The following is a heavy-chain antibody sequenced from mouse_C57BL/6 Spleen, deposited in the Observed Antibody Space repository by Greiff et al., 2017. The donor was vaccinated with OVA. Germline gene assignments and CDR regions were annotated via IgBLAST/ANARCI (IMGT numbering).Heavy chain of an antibody. V-gene: IGHV1-26*01. D-gene: IGHD4-1*01. CDR2: INPHNGGT. Sequence: VQLQQSGPELVKPGASVKISCKASGYTFTDYYMNWVKQSHGKSLEWIGDINPHNGGTSYNQKFKGKATLTVDKSSSTAYMELRSLTSEDSAVYYCARDDWAGAMDYWGQGTSVTVSS. CDR3: ARDDWAGAMDY. J-gene: IGHJ4*01. CDR1: GYTFTDYY.